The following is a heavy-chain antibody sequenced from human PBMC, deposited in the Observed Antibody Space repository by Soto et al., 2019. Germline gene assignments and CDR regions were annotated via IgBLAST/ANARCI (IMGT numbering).Heavy chain of an antibody. Sequence: PGGSLRLSCAASGFTFSSYAMHWVRQAPGKGLERVAVISYDGSNKYYADSVKGRFTISRDNSKNTLYLQMNSLRAEDTAVYYCARSRYYDFWSGYYRHYYYGMDVWGQGTTVTVSS. V-gene: IGHV3-30-3*01. CDR1: GFTFSSYA. CDR2: ISYDGSNK. D-gene: IGHD3-3*01. CDR3: ARSRYYDFWSGYYRHYYYGMDV. J-gene: IGHJ6*02.